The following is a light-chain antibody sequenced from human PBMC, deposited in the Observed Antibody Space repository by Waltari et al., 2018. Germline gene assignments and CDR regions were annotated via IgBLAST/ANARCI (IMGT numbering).Light chain of an antibody. Sequence: QSALTQPRSVSGSPGQSVNISCTGTNSDVGGYNYVSWYQQHPGKAPKLMIYDVSKRPSGVPDRFSGSNSGNSASLTVSGLQAEDEADYYCCSYAGSRVLFGGGTKLTVL. J-gene: IGLJ2*01. CDR2: DVS. CDR1: NSDVGGYNY. CDR3: CSYAGSRVL. V-gene: IGLV2-11*01.